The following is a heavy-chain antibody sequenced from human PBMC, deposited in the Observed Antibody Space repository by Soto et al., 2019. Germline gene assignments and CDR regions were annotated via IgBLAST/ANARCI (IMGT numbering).Heavy chain of an antibody. V-gene: IGHV4-34*01. CDR2: INESGST. CDR1: GQSFSGHS. CDR3: ARGSGIVALPGELEDVKYDY. Sequence: QVQLQQWGAGLVKPSETLSLSCAVYGQSFSGHSWAWIRQPPGKGLEWIGEINESGSTYYNPSLKSRATISTDTSMNQFSLKLSSVSAADTAAYFCARGSGIVALPGELEDVKYDYWGQGTLVNVSS. D-gene: IGHD1-1*01. J-gene: IGHJ4*02.